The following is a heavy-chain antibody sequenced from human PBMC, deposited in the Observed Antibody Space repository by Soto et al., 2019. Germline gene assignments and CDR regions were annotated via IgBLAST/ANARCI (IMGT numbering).Heavy chain of an antibody. CDR3: ARDGGRWLHFPTFDY. CDR2: ISYDGSNK. Sequence: GGSLRLSCAASGFTFSSYAMHWVRQAPGKGLEWVAVISYDGSNKYYADSVKGRFTISRDNSKNTLYLQMNSLRAEDTAVYYCARDGGRWLHFPTFDYWGQGPRVTVPS. V-gene: IGHV3-30-3*01. CDR1: GFTFSSYA. J-gene: IGHJ4*02. D-gene: IGHD5-12*01.